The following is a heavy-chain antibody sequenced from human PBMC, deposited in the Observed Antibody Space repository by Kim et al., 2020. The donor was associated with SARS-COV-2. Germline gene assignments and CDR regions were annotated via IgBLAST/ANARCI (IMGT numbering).Heavy chain of an antibody. Sequence: IYAHKFQGRVTMTEDTSTDTAYMELSSLRSEDTAVYYCATYGDYGGVDYWGQGTLVTVSS. J-gene: IGHJ4*02. D-gene: IGHD4-17*01. V-gene: IGHV1-24*01. CDR3: ATYGDYGGVDY.